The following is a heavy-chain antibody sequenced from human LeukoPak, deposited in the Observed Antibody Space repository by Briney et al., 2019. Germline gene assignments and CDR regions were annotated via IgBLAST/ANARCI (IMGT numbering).Heavy chain of an antibody. Sequence: SQTLSLTCTVSGGSINNYYWSWIRQPPGKGLEWIGYIYYSGSTDYNPSLKSRVTTSIDASKNQFSLRLRSVTAADTAVYYCARAAIGSNSEFDYWGQGTLVTVSS. J-gene: IGHJ4*02. CDR2: IYYSGST. CDR3: ARAAIGSNSEFDY. CDR1: GGSINNYY. V-gene: IGHV4-59*01. D-gene: IGHD4-23*01.